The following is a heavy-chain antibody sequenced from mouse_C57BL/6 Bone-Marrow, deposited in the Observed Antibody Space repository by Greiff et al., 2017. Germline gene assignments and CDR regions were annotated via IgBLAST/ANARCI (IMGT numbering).Heavy chain of an antibody. CDR2: ISSGGSYT. CDR1: GFTFSIYG. J-gene: IGHJ4*01. V-gene: IGHV5-6*01. CDR3: ARRGYYYAMDY. Sequence: EVHLVESGGDLVKPGGSLKLSCAASGFTFSIYGMSWVRQTPDKRLEWVATISSGGSYTYYPDSVKGRVTISRDNAKNTLYLQMSSLKSEDTAMYYCARRGYYYAMDYWGQGTSVTVSS.